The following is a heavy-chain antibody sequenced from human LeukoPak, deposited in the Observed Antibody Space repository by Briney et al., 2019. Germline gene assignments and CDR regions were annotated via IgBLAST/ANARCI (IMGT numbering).Heavy chain of an antibody. D-gene: IGHD3-3*01. V-gene: IGHV1-18*01. Sequence: ASVKVSCKASGYTFTSYDISWVRQAPGQGLEWMGWISAYNGNTNYAQKLQGRVTMTTDTSTSTAYMELRSLRSDDTAVYYCARDQSGYGHLDYWGQGTLVTVSS. CDR2: ISAYNGNT. CDR1: GYTFTSYD. CDR3: ARDQSGYGHLDY. J-gene: IGHJ4*02.